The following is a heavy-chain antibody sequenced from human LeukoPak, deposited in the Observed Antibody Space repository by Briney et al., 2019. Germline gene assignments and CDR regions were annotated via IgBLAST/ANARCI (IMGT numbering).Heavy chain of an antibody. Sequence: PGGSLRLSCAASGFTFSNSALSWVRQTPGKGLEWVSLISWNGGSTYYADSVKGRFTISRDNSKNSLYLQMHSLRAEDTAFYYCVKDVRGGWYGLLEYWGLGTLVSVSA. J-gene: IGHJ4*02. V-gene: IGHV3-43D*03. D-gene: IGHD6-19*01. CDR2: ISWNGGST. CDR3: VKDVRGGWYGLLEY. CDR1: GFTFSNSA.